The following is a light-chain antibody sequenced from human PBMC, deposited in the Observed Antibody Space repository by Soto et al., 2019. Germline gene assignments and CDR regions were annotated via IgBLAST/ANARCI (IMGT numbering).Light chain of an antibody. J-gene: IGKJ1*01. CDR3: QQYNSYSPWT. CDR1: QSVSKW. V-gene: IGKV1-5*01. Sequence: DIEMTQSPATLSASVGDRVTITCRASQSVSKWLAWFQKKPGQAPKLLIFDASTWATGVPSRFGGGGSGTEFTLTISGLQSDDFATYYCQQYNSYSPWTFGQGTKVDIK. CDR2: DAS.